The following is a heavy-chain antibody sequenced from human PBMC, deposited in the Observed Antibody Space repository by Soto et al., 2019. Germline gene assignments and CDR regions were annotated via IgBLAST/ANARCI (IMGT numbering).Heavy chain of an antibody. Sequence: PSETLSLTCAVSGGSFTSNNWWTWVRQPPGQGLEWIGEIYRTGSTNYNPSLKSRVTISLDKSENQFSLKVTSLTAEDTAVYYCARASGSPADYWFDPWGQGTLVTVSS. V-gene: IGHV4-4*02. CDR2: IYRTGST. CDR3: ARASGSPADYWFDP. J-gene: IGHJ5*02. D-gene: IGHD3-10*01. CDR1: GGSFTSNNW.